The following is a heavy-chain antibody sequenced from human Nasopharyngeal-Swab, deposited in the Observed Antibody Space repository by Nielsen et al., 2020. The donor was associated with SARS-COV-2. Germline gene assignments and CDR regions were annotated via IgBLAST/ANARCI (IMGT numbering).Heavy chain of an antibody. V-gene: IGHV3-23*01. CDR2: ISGSGGST. Sequence: GGSLRLSCTASGFTFSSYAMRWVRQAPGKGLEWVSAISGSGGSTYYADSVKGRFNISRDNSKNTLYLQMNSLRAEDTAVYYCAKDRLSSSWYNWFDPWGQGTLVTVSS. D-gene: IGHD6-13*01. J-gene: IGHJ5*02. CDR1: GFTFSSYA. CDR3: AKDRLSSSWYNWFDP.